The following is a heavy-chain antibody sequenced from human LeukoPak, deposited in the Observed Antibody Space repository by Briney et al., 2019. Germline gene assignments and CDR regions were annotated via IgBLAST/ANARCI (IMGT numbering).Heavy chain of an antibody. J-gene: IGHJ4*02. CDR1: GYTFTSYG. V-gene: IGHV1-69*04. Sequence: SVKVSCKASGYTFTSYGISWVRQAPGQGLEWMGRIIPILGIANYAQKFQGRVTITADKSTSTAYMELSSLRSEDTAVYYCARSPTMIVVEDYFDYWGRGTLVTVSS. D-gene: IGHD3-22*01. CDR3: ARSPTMIVVEDYFDY. CDR2: IIPILGIA.